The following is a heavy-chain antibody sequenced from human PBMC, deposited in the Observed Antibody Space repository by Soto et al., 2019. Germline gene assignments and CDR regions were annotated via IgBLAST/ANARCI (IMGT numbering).Heavy chain of an antibody. Sequence: SQTLSLTCAISEDSVSSNSAAWNWIRQSPSRGLEWLGRTYYRSKWYNDYAVSVKSRITINPNTSKNQFSLQLNSVTPEDTAVYYCARDISSSWYQIFDYWGQGTLVTVSS. CDR3: ARDISSSWYQIFDY. J-gene: IGHJ4*02. D-gene: IGHD6-13*01. CDR2: TYYRSKWYN. V-gene: IGHV6-1*01. CDR1: EDSVSSNSAA.